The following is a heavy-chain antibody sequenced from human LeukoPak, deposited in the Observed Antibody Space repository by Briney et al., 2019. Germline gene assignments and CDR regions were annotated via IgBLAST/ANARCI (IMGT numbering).Heavy chain of an antibody. CDR1: GYTFTGYY. CDR3: ARLAGYDSSGNFDY. CDR2: INPNSGGT. V-gene: IGHV1-2*02. D-gene: IGHD3-22*01. Sequence: GASVKVSCKASGYTFTGYYMHWVRQAPGQGLEWMGWINPNSGGTNYAQKFQGRVTMTRDTSISTAYMELSRLRSDDTAVYYCARLAGYDSSGNFDYWGQGTLVTVSS. J-gene: IGHJ4*02.